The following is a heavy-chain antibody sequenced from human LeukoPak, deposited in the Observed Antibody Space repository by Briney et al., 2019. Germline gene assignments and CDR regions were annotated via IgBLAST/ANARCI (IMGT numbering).Heavy chain of an antibody. CDR3: ARGGQGAIDI. Sequence: GGSLRLSCAASGFSLSTHWMHWVHQAPGRELVWVARIDYDGSSTAYPDSVKGRFTISRDNAKNTLYLQMNSLRAEDTAVYYCARGGQGAIDIWGPGTMVIVSS. J-gene: IGHJ3*02. V-gene: IGHV3-74*01. CDR1: GFSLSTHW. CDR2: IDYDGSST.